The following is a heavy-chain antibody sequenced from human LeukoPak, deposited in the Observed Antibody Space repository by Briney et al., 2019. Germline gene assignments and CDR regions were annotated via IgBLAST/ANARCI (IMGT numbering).Heavy chain of an antibody. CDR2: IRYDGSNK. Sequence: PGGSLRLSCAASGFTFSSYGMHWVRQAPGKGLEWVAFIRYDGSNKYYADSVKGRFTISRDNSKNTLYLQMNSLRAEDTAVYYCAKAPGLGYCSSTSCLNWFDPGGQGTLVTVSS. J-gene: IGHJ5*02. CDR1: GFTFSSYG. CDR3: AKAPGLGYCSSTSCLNWFDP. D-gene: IGHD2-2*01. V-gene: IGHV3-30*02.